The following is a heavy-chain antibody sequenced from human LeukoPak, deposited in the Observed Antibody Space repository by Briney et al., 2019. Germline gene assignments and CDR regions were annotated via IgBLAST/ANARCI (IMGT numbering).Heavy chain of an antibody. CDR2: IKQDGSEK. Sequence: GGSLRLSCAASGFTFSSYWMSWVRQAPGKGLEWVANIKQDGSEKYYVDSVKGRFTISRDNAKNSLYLQMNSLRAEDTAVYYCARELGRLLSHFDYWGQGTLVTVSS. J-gene: IGHJ4*02. V-gene: IGHV3-7*01. CDR1: GFTFSSYW. CDR3: ARELGRLLSHFDY. D-gene: IGHD2-21*02.